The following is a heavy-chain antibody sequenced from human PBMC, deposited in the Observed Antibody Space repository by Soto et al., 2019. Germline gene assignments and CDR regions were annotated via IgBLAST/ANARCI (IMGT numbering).Heavy chain of an antibody. CDR2: ISNTGNT. Sequence: QVQLQESGPGLVKPSETLSLTCSVSRGSGRSDNSYWTWLRQTPGKGLEWLGFISNTGNTKYNPSLKSRVTISLDTSKTHFSLRLTSVTAADTAVYFCAREIPRDGYKFGSGAMDVWGQGTTVTVSS. J-gene: IGHJ6*02. CDR1: RGSGRSDNSY. CDR3: AREIPRDGYKFGSGAMDV. D-gene: IGHD3-10*01. V-gene: IGHV4-61*03.